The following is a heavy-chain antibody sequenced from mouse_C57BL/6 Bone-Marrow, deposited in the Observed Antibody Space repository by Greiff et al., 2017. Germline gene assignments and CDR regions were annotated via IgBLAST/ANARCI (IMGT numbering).Heavy chain of an antibody. V-gene: IGHV1-81*01. CDR3: ARGYGSRPWAMDY. CDR2: IYPRSGNT. J-gene: IGHJ4*01. Sequence: VHLVESGAELARPGASVKLSCKASGYTFTSYGISWVKQRTGQGLEWIGEIYPRSGNTYYNEKFKGKATLTADKSSSTAYMELRSLTSEDSAVYFCARGYGSRPWAMDYWGQGTSVTVSS. D-gene: IGHD1-1*01. CDR1: GYTFTSYG.